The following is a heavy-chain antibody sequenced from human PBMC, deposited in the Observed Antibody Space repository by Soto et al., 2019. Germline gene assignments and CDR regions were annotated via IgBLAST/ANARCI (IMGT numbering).Heavy chain of an antibody. CDR1: GFTFSNAW. CDR3: TAEAWTYGDYDFDY. J-gene: IGHJ4*02. D-gene: IGHD4-17*01. V-gene: IGHV3-15*01. Sequence: EVQLVESGGGLVKPGGSLRLSCAASGFTFSNAWMSWVRQAPGKGLEWVGRIKSKTDGGTTDYAAPVKGRVTISRDDSNNTLYPQMNSLKTEDTAVDYCTAEAWTYGDYDFDYWGQGTLVTVSS. CDR2: IKSKTDGGTT.